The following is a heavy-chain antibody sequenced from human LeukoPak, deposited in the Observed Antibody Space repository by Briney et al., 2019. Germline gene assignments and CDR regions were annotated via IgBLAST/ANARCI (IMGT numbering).Heavy chain of an antibody. CDR1: GLTFRGNG. CDR3: ATGAEYFQH. J-gene: IGHJ1*01. V-gene: IGHV3-30*03. Sequence: QPGGPLRLSCAAPGLTFRGNGIHGARQAPAKGLKWVAVISYDGSNKYYADSVKGRFTISRDNSKNTLYLQMNSLRAEDTAVYYCATGAEYFQHWGQGTLVTVSS. CDR2: ISYDGSNK.